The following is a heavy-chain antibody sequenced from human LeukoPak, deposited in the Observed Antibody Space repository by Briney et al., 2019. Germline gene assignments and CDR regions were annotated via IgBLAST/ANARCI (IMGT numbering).Heavy chain of an antibody. Sequence: SETLSLTCAVYGGSFSGYYWSWIRQPPGKGLEWIGEINHSGSTNYNPSLKSRVTISVDTSKNQFSLKLSSVTAGDTAVYYCARVAVAGTIEYWGQGTLVTVSS. CDR3: ARVAVAGTIEY. D-gene: IGHD6-19*01. CDR2: INHSGST. V-gene: IGHV4-34*01. CDR1: GGSFSGYY. J-gene: IGHJ4*02.